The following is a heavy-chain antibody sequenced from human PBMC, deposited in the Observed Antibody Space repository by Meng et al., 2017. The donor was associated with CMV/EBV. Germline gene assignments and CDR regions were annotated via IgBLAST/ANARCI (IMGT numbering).Heavy chain of an antibody. V-gene: IGHV3-7*01. J-gene: IGHJ4*02. Sequence: ETLSLTCAASGFTFSSYWMSWVRQAPGKGLEWVANIKQDGSEKYYVDSVKGRFTISRDNAKNSLYLQMNSLRAEDTAVYYCARELPNSLADYWGQGTLVTVSS. CDR1: GFTFSSYW. D-gene: IGHD4-23*01. CDR3: ARELPNSLADY. CDR2: IKQDGSEK.